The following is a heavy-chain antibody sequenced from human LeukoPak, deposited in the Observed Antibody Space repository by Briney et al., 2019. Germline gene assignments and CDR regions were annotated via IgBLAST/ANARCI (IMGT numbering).Heavy chain of an antibody. CDR2: IYYSGST. Sequence: KPSETLSLTCTVSGGSISSSSYYWGWIRQPPGKGLEWIGSIYYSGSTYYNPSLKSRVTISVDTSKNQFSLKLSSVTAADTAVYYCARRSIVLMVYAPTGFDPWGQGTLVTVSS. D-gene: IGHD2-8*01. J-gene: IGHJ5*02. CDR1: GGSISSSSYY. CDR3: ARRSIVLMVYAPTGFDP. V-gene: IGHV4-39*01.